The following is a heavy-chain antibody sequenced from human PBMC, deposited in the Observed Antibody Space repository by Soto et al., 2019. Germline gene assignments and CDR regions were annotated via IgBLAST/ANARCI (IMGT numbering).Heavy chain of an antibody. Sequence: SQPFSLISAISGVSLSSNTAACTCVRSSPSRGLEWLGRTYYRSNWRHDYAVSVRGRITVNPDTSKNHFSLQLNSVTPDDTAVYYCARGVAGSGFDLWGQGTLVTVSS. CDR2: TYYRSNWRH. V-gene: IGHV6-1*01. CDR1: GVSLSSNTAA. D-gene: IGHD6-19*01. J-gene: IGHJ4*02. CDR3: ARGVAGSGFDL.